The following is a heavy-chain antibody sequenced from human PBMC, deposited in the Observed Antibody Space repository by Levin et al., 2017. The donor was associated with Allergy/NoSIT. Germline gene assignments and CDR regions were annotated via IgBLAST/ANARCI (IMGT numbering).Heavy chain of an antibody. CDR2: IWYDGSNK. D-gene: IGHD4-11*01. Sequence: GGSLRLSCAASGFTFSSYGMHWVRQAPGKGLEWVAVIWYDGSNKYYADSVKGRFTISRDNSKNTLYLQMNSLRAEDTAVYYCARALTALQTHPDYWGPGTLVTVSS. V-gene: IGHV3-33*01. CDR3: ARALTALQTHPDY. CDR1: GFTFSSYG. J-gene: IGHJ4*02.